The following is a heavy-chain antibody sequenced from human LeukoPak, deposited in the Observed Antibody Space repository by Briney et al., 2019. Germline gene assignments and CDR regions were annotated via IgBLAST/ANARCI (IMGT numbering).Heavy chain of an antibody. CDR2: IYPGDSDT. CDR1: GYSFTSYW. V-gene: IGHV5-51*01. Sequence: GESLKISCKGSGYSFTSYWIGWVRQMPGKGLEWMGNIYPGDSDTRYSPSFQGQVTISADKSISTAYLQWSSLKASDTAMYYCARLVLLYQHRLGAEYYYYYMDVWGKGTTVTVSS. J-gene: IGHJ6*03. CDR3: ARLVLLYQHRLGAEYYYYYMDV. D-gene: IGHD2-2*01.